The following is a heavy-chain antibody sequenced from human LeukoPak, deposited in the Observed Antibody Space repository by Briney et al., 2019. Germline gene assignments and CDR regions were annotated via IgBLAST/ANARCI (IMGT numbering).Heavy chain of an antibody. CDR1: GFTFSSYA. J-gene: IGHJ4*02. V-gene: IGHV3-23*01. CDR3: AKGSYYDSSGSFYFDY. D-gene: IGHD3-22*01. Sequence: GGSLRLSCAASGFTFSSYAMSWVRQAPGKGLEWVSGISGSGDNTYYADSVKGRFAISRDNSKNTLYVQVNSLGTEDTAAYYCAKGSYYDSSGSFYFDYWGRGTLVTVSS. CDR2: ISGSGDNT.